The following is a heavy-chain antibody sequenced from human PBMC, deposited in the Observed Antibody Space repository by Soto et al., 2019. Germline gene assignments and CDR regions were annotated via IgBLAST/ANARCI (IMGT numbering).Heavy chain of an antibody. D-gene: IGHD1-26*01. Sequence: QVQLVQSGAEVKKPGSSVKVSCKASGGTFSSYAISWVRQAPGQGLEWMGGIIPIFGTANYAQKFQGRVTITADESTSTAYMELSSLRSEDTAVYYCARDGIEIEAGVISAYYYGMDVWGQGTTVTVSS. V-gene: IGHV1-69*01. CDR3: ARDGIEIEAGVISAYYYGMDV. CDR1: GGTFSSYA. CDR2: IIPIFGTA. J-gene: IGHJ6*02.